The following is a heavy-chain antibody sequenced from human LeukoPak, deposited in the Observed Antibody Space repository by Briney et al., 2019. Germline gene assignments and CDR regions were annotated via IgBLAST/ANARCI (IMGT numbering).Heavy chain of an antibody. D-gene: IGHD6-13*01. CDR3: ARRNEDLIAAAGSDAFDI. Sequence: SETLSLTCTVSGGSISSSGYYWGWIRQPPGKGLEWIGSIYYSGSTYYNPSLKSRVTISVDTSKNQFSLKLSSVTAADTAVYYCARRNEDLIAAAGSDAFDIWGQGTMVTVSS. V-gene: IGHV4-39*01. J-gene: IGHJ3*02. CDR1: GGSISSSGYY. CDR2: IYYSGST.